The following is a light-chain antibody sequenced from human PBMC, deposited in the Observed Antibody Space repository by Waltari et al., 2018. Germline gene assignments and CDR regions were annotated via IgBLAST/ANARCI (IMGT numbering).Light chain of an antibody. V-gene: IGLV1-51*01. J-gene: IGLJ3*02. CDR3: GTWDSGLRAVV. Sequence: QSVLTQPPPVSAAPGQKVPISCPGYSSKLGNNYVSWYQQLPGTAPKLLIYANVERPSGIPARFSGSKSGTSATLDITGLQTGDEADYFCGTWDSGLRAVVFGGGTKLTVL. CDR2: ANV. CDR1: SSKLGNNY.